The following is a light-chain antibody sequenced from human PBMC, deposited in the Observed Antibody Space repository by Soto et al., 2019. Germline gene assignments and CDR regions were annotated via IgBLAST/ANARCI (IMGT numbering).Light chain of an antibody. V-gene: IGLV1-51*02. J-gene: IGLJ2*01. CDR3: ASWDSSLSAGV. CDR1: SSNIGNNY. CDR2: EGN. Sequence: QSVLTQPPSVSAAPGQRVTISCSGSSSNIGNNYVSWYQQLPGTAPKLLIYEGNKRPSGIPDRFSGSKSGTSATLGITGLQTGDEADYYCASWDSSLSAGVFGGGTKLTVL.